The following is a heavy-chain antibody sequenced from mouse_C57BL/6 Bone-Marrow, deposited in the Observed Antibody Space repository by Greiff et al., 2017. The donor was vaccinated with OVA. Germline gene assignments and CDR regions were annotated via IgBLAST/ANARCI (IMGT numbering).Heavy chain of an antibody. D-gene: IGHD1-1*01. CDR1: EYEFPSHD. V-gene: IGHV5-2*01. CDR3: ARHDLLLRSYFDYWGQGTTLTASYFDY. CDR2: INSDGGST. J-gene: IGHJ2*01. Sequence: EVKLQESGGGLVQPGESLKLSCESNEYEFPSHDMSWVRKTPEKRLELVAAINSDGGSTYYPDTMERRFIISRDNTKKTLYLQMSSLRSEDTALYYGARHDLLLRSYFDYWGQGTTLTASYFDYWGQGTTLTVSS.